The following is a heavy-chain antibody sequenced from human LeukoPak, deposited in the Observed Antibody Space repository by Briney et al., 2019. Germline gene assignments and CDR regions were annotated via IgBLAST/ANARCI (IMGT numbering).Heavy chain of an antibody. D-gene: IGHD3-22*01. Sequence: SETLSLTCAVPGGSINSGDYSWSWIRQPPGKGLEWIGYIYHSGSTCYNPSLKSRVTISIDRSKNQFSLKLNSVTAADTAVYYCARGRQNYYDSSALGYYFDYWGQGTLVTVSS. CDR3: ARGRQNYYDSSALGYYFDY. CDR1: GGSINSGDYS. CDR2: IYHSGST. J-gene: IGHJ4*02. V-gene: IGHV4-30-2*01.